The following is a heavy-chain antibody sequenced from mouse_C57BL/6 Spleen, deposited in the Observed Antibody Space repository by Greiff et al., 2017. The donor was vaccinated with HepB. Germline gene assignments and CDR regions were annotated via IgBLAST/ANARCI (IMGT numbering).Heavy chain of an antibody. CDR2: IDPEDGET. J-gene: IGHJ1*03. CDR3: ARCYGSSYWYFDV. Sequence: VQLKESGAELVKPGASVKLSCTASGFNIKDYYMHWVKQRTEQGLEWIGRIDPEDGETKYAPKFQGKATITADTSSNTAYLQLSSLTSEDTAVYYWARCYGSSYWYFDVWGTGTTVTVSS. CDR1: GFNIKDYY. V-gene: IGHV14-2*01. D-gene: IGHD1-1*01.